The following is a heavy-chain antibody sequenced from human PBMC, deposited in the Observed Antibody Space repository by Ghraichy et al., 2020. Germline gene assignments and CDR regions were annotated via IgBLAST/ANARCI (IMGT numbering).Heavy chain of an antibody. V-gene: IGHV3-7*01. CDR1: GFTFSSYW. CDR3: ARASLHYDWGVYFDY. CDR2: IKQDGSEK. D-gene: IGHD3-16*01. J-gene: IGHJ4*02. Sequence: GGSLRLSCAASGFTFSSYWMNWVRQAPGKGLEWVANIKQDGSEKYYVDSVKGRFTISRDNAKNSLYLQMNSLRAEDTAVYYCARASLHYDWGVYFDYWGQGTLVTVSS.